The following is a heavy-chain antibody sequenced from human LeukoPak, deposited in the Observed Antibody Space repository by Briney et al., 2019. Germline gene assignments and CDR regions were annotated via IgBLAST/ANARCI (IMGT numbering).Heavy chain of an antibody. CDR2: IYTSGST. V-gene: IGHV4-61*02. J-gene: IGHJ4*02. CDR3: AREYDFWSGPFDY. D-gene: IGHD3-3*01. CDR1: GGSISSGSYY. Sequence: PSETLSLTCAVSGGSISSGSYYWSWIRQPAGKGLEWIGRIYTSGSTNYNPSLKSRVTISVDTSKNQFSLKLSSVTAADTAVYYCAREYDFWSGPFDYWGQGTLVTVSS.